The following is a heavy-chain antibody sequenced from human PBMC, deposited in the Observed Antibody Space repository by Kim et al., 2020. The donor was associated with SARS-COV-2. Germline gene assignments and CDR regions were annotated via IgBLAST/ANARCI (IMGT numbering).Heavy chain of an antibody. V-gene: IGHV1-24*01. CDR1: GYTLTELS. J-gene: IGHJ3*02. Sequence: ASVKVSCKVSGYTLTELSMHWVRQAPGKGLEWMGGFDPEDGETIYAQKFQGRVTMTEDTSTDTAYMELSSLRSEDTAVYYCATRRVVPAAIGFDAFDIWGQGTMVTVSS. CDR3: ATRRVVPAAIGFDAFDI. CDR2: FDPEDGET. D-gene: IGHD2-2*02.